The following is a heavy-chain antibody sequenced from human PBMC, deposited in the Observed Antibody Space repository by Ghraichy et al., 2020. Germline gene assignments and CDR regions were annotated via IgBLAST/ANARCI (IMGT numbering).Heavy chain of an antibody. Sequence: SETLSLTCTVSGGSISSYYWSWIRQPPGKGLEWIGYIYYSGSTNYNPSLKSRVTISVDTSKNQFSLKLSSVTAADTAVYYCARATSGSYLFPYFDYWGQGTLVTVSS. CDR3: ARATSGSYLFPYFDY. V-gene: IGHV4-59*01. CDR1: GGSISSYY. J-gene: IGHJ4*02. D-gene: IGHD1-26*01. CDR2: IYYSGST.